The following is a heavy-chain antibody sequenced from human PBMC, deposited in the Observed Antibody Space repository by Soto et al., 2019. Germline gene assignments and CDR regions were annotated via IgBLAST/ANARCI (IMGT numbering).Heavy chain of an antibody. CDR2: VSSGGST. D-gene: IGHD2-15*01. CDR1: GFTFTSYA. CDR3: AKRRGAGGHFDY. V-gene: IGHV3-23*01. Sequence: GGSLRLSCAASGFTFTSYAMGWVRQAPGKGLEWVSVVSSGGSTYYADSVTGRFTVSRDNSKNTLSLQMNSLRAEDTAVYYCAKRRGAGGHFDYWGQGALVTVSA. J-gene: IGHJ4*02.